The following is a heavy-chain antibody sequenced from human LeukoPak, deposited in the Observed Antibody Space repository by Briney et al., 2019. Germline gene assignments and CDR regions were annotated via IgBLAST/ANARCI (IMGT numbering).Heavy chain of an antibody. CDR1: GFSFSSYS. J-gene: IGHJ4*02. CDR3: ANGGMGGDGLFDY. Sequence: GGSLRLSCAASGFSFSSYSMNWVRQTPGKGLEWVSSISSSSSYIYYADSVKGRFTISRDNAKNSLYLQMNSLRAEDTAVYYCANGGMGGDGLFDYWGQGTLVTVSS. D-gene: IGHD3-10*01. V-gene: IGHV3-21*01. CDR2: ISSSSSYI.